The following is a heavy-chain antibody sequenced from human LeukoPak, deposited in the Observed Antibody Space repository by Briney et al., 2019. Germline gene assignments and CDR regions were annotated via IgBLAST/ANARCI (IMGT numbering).Heavy chain of an antibody. CDR1: GYTFTSYY. CDR3: ARDGDILTGPYYGMDV. J-gene: IGHJ6*02. D-gene: IGHD3-9*01. Sequence: ASVKVSCKASGYTFTSYYMHWVRQAPGQGLEWMGIINPSGGSTSYAQKFQGRVTMTRDTSTSTVYMELSSLRSEDTAVYYCARDGDILTGPYYGMDVWGQGTTVTVSS. V-gene: IGHV1-46*01. CDR2: INPSGGST.